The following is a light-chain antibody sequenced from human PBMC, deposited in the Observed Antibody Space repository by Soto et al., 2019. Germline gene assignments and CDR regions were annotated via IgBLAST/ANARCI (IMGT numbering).Light chain of an antibody. V-gene: IGLV2-14*01. Sequence: QSALTQPASVSGSPGQSITISCIGTSSDIGGYNYVSWYQQHPGKAPKLMIYEVSNRPSGVSNRFSGSKSGNTASLTISGLQAEDEADYYCTSYTSSSTNYVFGTGTKLTVL. CDR1: SSDIGGYNY. CDR2: EVS. J-gene: IGLJ1*01. CDR3: TSYTSSSTNYV.